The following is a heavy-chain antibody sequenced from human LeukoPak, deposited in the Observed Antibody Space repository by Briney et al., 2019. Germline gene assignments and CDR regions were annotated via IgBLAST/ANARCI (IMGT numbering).Heavy chain of an antibody. Sequence: PGGSLRLSCAASGFTFSDYYMSWIRQAPGKGLEWVSYIGRSSTYTNYADSVKGRFTISRDNAKNSLYLQMNSLRAEDTAVHYCARDVSTSFNWFDPWGQGTLVTVSS. J-gene: IGHJ5*02. CDR2: IGRSSTYT. CDR3: ARDVSTSFNWFDP. CDR1: GFTFSDYY. V-gene: IGHV3-11*05. D-gene: IGHD2-2*01.